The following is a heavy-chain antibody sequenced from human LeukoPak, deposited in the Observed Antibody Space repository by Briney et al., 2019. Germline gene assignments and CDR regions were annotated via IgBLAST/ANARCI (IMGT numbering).Heavy chain of an antibody. CDR2: INPSGGST. V-gene: IGHV1-46*01. J-gene: IGHJ5*02. CDR1: GYTFTSYY. Sequence: GASVKVSCKASGYTFTSYYMHWVRQAPGQGLEWMGIINPSGGSTSYAQKFQGRVTMTRDTSTSTVYMELSSLRSEDTAVYYCASSFFYDSRGSWNWFDPWGQGTLVTVSS. CDR3: ASSFFYDSRGSWNWFDP. D-gene: IGHD3-22*01.